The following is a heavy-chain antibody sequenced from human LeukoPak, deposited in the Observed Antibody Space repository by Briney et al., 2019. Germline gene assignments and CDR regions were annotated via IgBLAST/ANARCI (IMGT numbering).Heavy chain of an antibody. Sequence: SSETLSLTCAVHGGSFSGYYWTWIRQPPGKGLEWIGYIYYSGSTYYNPSLKSRVTISVDTSKNQFSLKLSSVTAADTAVFYCAREIVGSAGNYYRHDYWGRGTQVTVSS. J-gene: IGHJ4*02. CDR3: AREIVGSAGNYYRHDY. V-gene: IGHV4-34*09. D-gene: IGHD1-26*01. CDR2: IYYSGST. CDR1: GGSFSGYY.